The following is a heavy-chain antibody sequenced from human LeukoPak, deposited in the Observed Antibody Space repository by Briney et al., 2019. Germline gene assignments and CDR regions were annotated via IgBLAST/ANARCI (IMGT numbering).Heavy chain of an antibody. CDR2: IYYRGST. D-gene: IGHD1-14*01. Sequence: SSETLSLTCTVSGGSISSYYWSWIRQPPGKGLEGIGYIYYRGSTNYNPSLKSRVTISVDTSKNQFSLKLSSVTAADTAVYYCARRNWHHSYYFDYWGQGTLVTVSS. V-gene: IGHV4-59*08. CDR3: ARRNWHHSYYFDY. CDR1: GGSISSYY. J-gene: IGHJ4*02.